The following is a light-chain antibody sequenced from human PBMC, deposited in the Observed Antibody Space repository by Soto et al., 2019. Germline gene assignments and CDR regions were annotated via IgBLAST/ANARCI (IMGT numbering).Light chain of an antibody. V-gene: IGKV3-20*01. CDR2: GAS. CDR1: QSVYSNY. Sequence: ESVLTQSPGTLSLSPGERATLSCRASQSVYSNYLDWYQQKPGQTPRLLIYGASSRATGIPDRFSGSGSGTDFTLTISRLETEDFAVYYCQQYDTSPFTFGPGTKVDVK. CDR3: QQYDTSPFT. J-gene: IGKJ3*01.